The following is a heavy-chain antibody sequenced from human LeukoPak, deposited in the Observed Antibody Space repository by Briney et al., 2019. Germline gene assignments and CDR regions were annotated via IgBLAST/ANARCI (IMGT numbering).Heavy chain of an antibody. CDR3: AKAEDDYGDYQYFFDY. CDR1: GFSFSSHA. J-gene: IGHJ4*02. CDR2: ISSSGGST. D-gene: IGHD4-17*01. V-gene: IGHV3-23*01. Sequence: GGSLRLSCAASGFSFSSHAMSWVRQAPGKGLEWVSAISSSGGSTYYADSVKGRFTISRDNSKNTLYLQMNSLRAEDTAVYYCAKAEDDYGDYQYFFDYWGQGTLVTVSS.